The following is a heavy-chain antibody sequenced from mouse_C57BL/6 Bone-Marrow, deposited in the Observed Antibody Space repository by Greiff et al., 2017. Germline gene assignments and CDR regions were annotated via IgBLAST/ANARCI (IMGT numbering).Heavy chain of an antibody. CDR3: ARAALTVFDF. CDR2: INPGSGGT. Sequence: QVQLKESGAELVRPGTSVKVSCKASGYAFTNYLIEWVKQRPGQGLEWIGVINPGSGGTNYNEKFKGKATLTADTSSSTAYMPLSRLTSEDSAVYFDARAALTVFDFWDRGTTLTVSA. D-gene: IGHD4-1*01. J-gene: IGHJ2*01. CDR1: GYAFTNYL. V-gene: IGHV1-54*01.